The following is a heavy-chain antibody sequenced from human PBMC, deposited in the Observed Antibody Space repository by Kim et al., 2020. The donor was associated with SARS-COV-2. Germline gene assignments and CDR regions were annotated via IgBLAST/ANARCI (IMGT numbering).Heavy chain of an antibody. Sequence: QKFQERVTITRDMATSTAYMELSSLRSEDTAVYYCAAVTMIVVGENWFDPWGQGTLVTVSS. D-gene: IGHD3-22*01. V-gene: IGHV1-58*01. J-gene: IGHJ5*02. CDR3: AAVTMIVVGENWFDP.